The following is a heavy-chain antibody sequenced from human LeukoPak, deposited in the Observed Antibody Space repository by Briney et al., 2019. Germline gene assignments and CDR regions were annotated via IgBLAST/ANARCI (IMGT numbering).Heavy chain of an antibody. CDR1: GYTFTGYY. D-gene: IGHD3-10*01. CDR2: INPHSGGT. V-gene: IGHV1-2*02. J-gene: IGHJ3*02. Sequence: ASVKVSCKASGYTFTGYYIHWVRQAPGQGLEWMGWINPHSGGTNYAQKFQGGVTMTRDKSISTAYLQWSSLKASDTAMYYCARHPSMVRGVKAFDIWGQGTMVTVSS. CDR3: ARHPSMVRGVKAFDI.